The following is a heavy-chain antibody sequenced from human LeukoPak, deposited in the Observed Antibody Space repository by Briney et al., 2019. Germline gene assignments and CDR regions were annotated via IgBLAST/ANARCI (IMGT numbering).Heavy chain of an antibody. CDR1: GFTFSSYA. V-gene: IGHV3-7*01. J-gene: IGHJ4*02. CDR3: ARGPDFTVVVAATLFDY. Sequence: GGSLRLSCAASGFTFSSYAMHWVRQAPGKGLEWVANIKQDGSEKYYVDSVKGRFTISRDNAKNSLYLQMNSLRAEDTAVYYCARGPDFTVVVAATLFDYWGQGTLVTVSS. D-gene: IGHD2-15*01. CDR2: IKQDGSEK.